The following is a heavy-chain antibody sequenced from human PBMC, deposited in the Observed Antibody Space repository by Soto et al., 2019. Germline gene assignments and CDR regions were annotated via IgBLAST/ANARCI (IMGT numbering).Heavy chain of an antibody. CDR3: ARSGDRKGSPAWIDP. J-gene: IGHJ5*02. D-gene: IGHD1-26*01. CDR1: GYNFRDYY. Sequence: GASVKVSCKASGYNFRDYYLHWVRQAPGLGLEWMGWITPNTGDRDYAQRFQGRITLTTDTSLDTAYMEINGLTLDDTAIYYCARSGDRKGSPAWIDPWGQGALVTVSS. V-gene: IGHV1-2*02. CDR2: ITPNTGDR.